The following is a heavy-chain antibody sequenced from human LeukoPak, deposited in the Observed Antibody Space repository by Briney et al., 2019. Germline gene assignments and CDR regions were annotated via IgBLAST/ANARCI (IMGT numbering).Heavy chain of an antibody. Sequence: GGSLRLSCAASGFTFSSYAMSWVRQAPGKGLEWVSVISGSGANTYYADSMKGRLTISRDNSKKTLYLQMNSVRGADRVTYYFATATRGFRDLSRPFYFASWGQGTLVTVSS. J-gene: IGHJ4*02. V-gene: IGHV3-23*01. CDR2: ISGSGANT. CDR1: GFTFSSYA. CDR3: ATATRGFRDLSRPFYFAS. D-gene: IGHD3-10*01.